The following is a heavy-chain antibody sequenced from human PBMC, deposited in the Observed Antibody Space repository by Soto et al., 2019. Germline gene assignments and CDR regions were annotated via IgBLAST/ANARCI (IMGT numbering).Heavy chain of an antibody. J-gene: IGHJ4*02. CDR2: VYYTGST. CDR3: ARSVAVPGAHIDY. V-gene: IGHV4-59*01. Sequence: SETLSLTCSVSGGSISGSYWSWIRQSPGKGLEWLGYVYYTGSTNYSPSLRSRVSISVDTSKNEFSLRLSSVAAADTAVYFCARSVAVPGAHIDYWGKGTQVTVSS. CDR1: GGSISGSY. D-gene: IGHD6-19*01.